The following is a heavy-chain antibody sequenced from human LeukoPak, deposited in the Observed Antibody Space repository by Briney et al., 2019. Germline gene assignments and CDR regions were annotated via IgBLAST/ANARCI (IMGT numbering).Heavy chain of an antibody. CDR3: ARVTDYSSSPFDY. V-gene: IGHV3-74*01. CDR2: INGDGTNT. J-gene: IGHJ4*02. Sequence: GGSLRLSCAASGFTFSNFWVHWVRQVPGKGLVWLSRINGDGTNTTYADSVKGRFSVSRDNAKNTAYLQMSSVRAEDTAVYYCARVTDYSSSPFDYWGQGTLVTVSS. D-gene: IGHD6-6*01. CDR1: GFTFSNFW.